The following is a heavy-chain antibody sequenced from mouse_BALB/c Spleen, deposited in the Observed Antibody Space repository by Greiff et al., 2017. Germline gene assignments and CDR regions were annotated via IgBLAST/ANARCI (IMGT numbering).Heavy chain of an antibody. D-gene: IGHD2-4*01. J-gene: IGHJ4*01. CDR2: INPSTGYT. Sequence: VQLQQSGAELAKPGASVKMSCKASGYTFTSYWMHWVKQRPGQGLEWIGYINPSTGYTEYNQKFKDKATLTADKSSSTAYMQLSSLTSEDSAVYYCARGITPYAMDYWGQGTSVTVSS. CDR3: ARGITPYAMDY. CDR1: GYTFTSYW. V-gene: IGHV1-7*01.